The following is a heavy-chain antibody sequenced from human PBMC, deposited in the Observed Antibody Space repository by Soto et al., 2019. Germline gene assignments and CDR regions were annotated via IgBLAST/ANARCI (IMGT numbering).Heavy chain of an antibody. D-gene: IGHD6-19*01. CDR2: ISYDGSSK. V-gene: IGHV3-30-3*01. CDR3: ARDAVEMDY. CDR1: EFTISSYA. J-gene: IGHJ4*02. Sequence: HPGGSLRLSCAASEFTISSYAIHWVRQAPGKGLEWVAVISYDGSSKYNSDSVKGPFTISRDKSKNTVYLQMHSLTVEDKAVYYCARDAVEMDYWGRGTLVTVSS.